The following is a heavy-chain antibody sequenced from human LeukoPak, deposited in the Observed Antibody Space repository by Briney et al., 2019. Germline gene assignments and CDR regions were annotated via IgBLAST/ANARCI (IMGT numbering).Heavy chain of an antibody. CDR2: IYYSGST. J-gene: IGHJ5*02. Sequence: SETLSLTCTVSLGSISSSSYYWGWIRQPPGKGLEWIGSIYYSGSTYYNPSLKSRVTISVDTSKNQFSLKLSSVTAADTAVYYCARQRYCSSTSCSYGDWFDPWGQGTLVTVSS. V-gene: IGHV4-39*01. CDR1: LGSISSSSYY. CDR3: ARQRYCSSTSCSYGDWFDP. D-gene: IGHD2-2*01.